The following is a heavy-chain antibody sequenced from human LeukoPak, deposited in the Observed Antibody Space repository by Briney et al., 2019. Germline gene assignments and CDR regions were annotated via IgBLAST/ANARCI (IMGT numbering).Heavy chain of an antibody. V-gene: IGHV1-69*04. CDR3: ARDNGGMSDY. Sequence: SVKVSSKASGGTFSSYTISWVRQAPGQGLEWMGRIIPILGIANYAQKFQGRVTITADKSTSTAYMELSSLRSEDTAVYYCARDNGGMSDYWGQGTLVTVAS. CDR1: GGTFSSYT. CDR2: IIPILGIA. J-gene: IGHJ4*02. D-gene: IGHD4-23*01.